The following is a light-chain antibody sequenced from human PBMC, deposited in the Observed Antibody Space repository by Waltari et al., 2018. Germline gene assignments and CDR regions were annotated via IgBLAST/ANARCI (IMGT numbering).Light chain of an antibody. J-gene: IGKJ4*01. CDR3: QQYNSYLRT. Sequence: DIQMTPSPSTLSASVGDRVTITCRASQTISSWLACYPQKPGKAPNLLIYDASSLERGVPSRFSGSGSGTEFTLTISSLQPDDFAIYYCQQYNSYLRTFGGGTKVEIK. CDR2: DAS. CDR1: QTISSW. V-gene: IGKV1-5*01.